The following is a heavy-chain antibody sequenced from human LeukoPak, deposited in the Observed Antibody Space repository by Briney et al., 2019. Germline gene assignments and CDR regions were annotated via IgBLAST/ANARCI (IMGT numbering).Heavy chain of an antibody. Sequence: GESLKISCKGSGYSFTSYWIGWMRQMPGKGLEWMGVVYPSDSDSDTKYSPSFQGQVTISADKSISTAYLQWSSLKASDTAIYYCARRDYYGSGSYWGAFDYWGQGTLVTVSS. J-gene: IGHJ4*02. CDR2: VYPSDSDSDT. V-gene: IGHV5-51*01. D-gene: IGHD3-10*01. CDR3: ARRDYYGSGSYWGAFDY. CDR1: GYSFTSYW.